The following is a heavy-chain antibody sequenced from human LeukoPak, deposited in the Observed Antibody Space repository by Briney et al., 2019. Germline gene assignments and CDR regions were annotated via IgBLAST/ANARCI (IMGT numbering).Heavy chain of an antibody. CDR3: VAYDSSGYHAWFDI. CDR2: IYYSGST. J-gene: IGHJ3*02. D-gene: IGHD3-22*01. Sequence: PSETLSLTCTVSGGSISSSSYYWRWIRQPPGKGLEWIGSIYYSGSTYYNPSLKSRVTISVDTSKNQFSLKLSSVTAADTAVYYCVAYDSSGYHAWFDIWGQGTMVTVSS. V-gene: IGHV4-39*01. CDR1: GGSISSSSYY.